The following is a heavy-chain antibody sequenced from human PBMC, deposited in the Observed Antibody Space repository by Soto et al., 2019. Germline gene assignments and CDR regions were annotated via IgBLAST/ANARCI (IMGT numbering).Heavy chain of an antibody. D-gene: IGHD3-9*01. CDR2: ISSNGGST. J-gene: IGHJ5*02. CDR1: GFTFSSYA. Sequence: PGGSLRLSCAASGFTFSSYAMHWVRQAPGKGLEYVSAISSNGGSTYYANSVKGRFTISRDNSKNTLYLQMGSLRAEDMAVYYCARAYYDILTGPLAWGQGTLVTGSS. CDR3: ARAYYDILTGPLA. V-gene: IGHV3-64*01.